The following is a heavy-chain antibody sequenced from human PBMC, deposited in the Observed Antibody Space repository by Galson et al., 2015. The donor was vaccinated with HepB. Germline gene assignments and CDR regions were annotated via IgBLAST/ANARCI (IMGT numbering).Heavy chain of an antibody. CDR2: IDKDGVST. V-gene: IGHV3-23*03. J-gene: IGHJ4*02. D-gene: IGHD1-1*01. Sequence: SLILAGATSGTNFNLYAMNWVRQAPGRGPEWVSVIDKDGVSTNYADSVRGRLTMSRDNSRTSVLLQMNSLRGDDTAVYYCATNWMKVAVGDYRGQGTPVTVSS. CDR1: GTNFNLYA. CDR3: ATNWMKVAVGDY.